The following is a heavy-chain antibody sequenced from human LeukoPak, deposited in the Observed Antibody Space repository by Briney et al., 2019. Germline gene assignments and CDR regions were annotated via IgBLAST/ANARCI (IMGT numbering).Heavy chain of an antibody. CDR2: ISWNSGSI. V-gene: IGHV3-9*01. D-gene: IGHD7-27*01. CDR1: GFTFDDYA. Sequence: PGGSLRLSCAASGFTFDDYAMHWVRQAPGKGLEWVSGISWNSGSIGYADSVKGRFTISRDNAKNSLYLQMNSLRAEDTALCYCAKDRWGSTMTFIDYWGQGTLVTVSS. J-gene: IGHJ4*02. CDR3: AKDRWGSTMTFIDY.